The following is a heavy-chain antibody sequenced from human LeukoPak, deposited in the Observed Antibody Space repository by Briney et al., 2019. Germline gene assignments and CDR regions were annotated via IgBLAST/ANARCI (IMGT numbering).Heavy chain of an antibody. CDR1: GFIFSRYW. CDR2: IKRDGSEK. CDR3: ARPPYSGGWYLMY. J-gene: IGHJ4*02. D-gene: IGHD6-19*01. Sequence: PGGSLRLSCAASGFIFSRYWMSWVRQAPGKGLEWVASIKRDGSEKYYVDSVKGRFIISRDNAKNSMYLLMNSLRAEDTAVYYCARPPYSGGWYLMYWGQGTLVTVSS. V-gene: IGHV3-7*01.